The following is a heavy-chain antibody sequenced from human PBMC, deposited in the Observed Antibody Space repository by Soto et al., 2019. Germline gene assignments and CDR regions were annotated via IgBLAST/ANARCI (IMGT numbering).Heavy chain of an antibody. Sequence: ASVKVSCKASGYTFTGYYIHWVRQAPGQGLEWMGWINPNSGGTNYAQKFQGRVTMTRDTSISTAYMELSRLRSDDTAVYYCARWGDHDYVWGSSNWFDPWGQGTLVTVSS. V-gene: IGHV1-2*02. CDR2: INPNSGGT. J-gene: IGHJ5*02. CDR3: ARWGDHDYVWGSSNWFDP. D-gene: IGHD3-16*01. CDR1: GYTFTGYY.